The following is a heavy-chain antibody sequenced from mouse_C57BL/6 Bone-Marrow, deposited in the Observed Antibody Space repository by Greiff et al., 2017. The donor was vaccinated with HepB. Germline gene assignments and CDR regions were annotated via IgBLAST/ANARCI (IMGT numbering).Heavy chain of an antibody. D-gene: IGHD2-3*01. CDR1: GFTFSDAW. J-gene: IGHJ3*01. Sequence: EVKLMESGGGLVQPGGSMKLSCAASGFTFSDAWMDWVRQSPEKGLEWVAEIRNKANNHATYYAESVKGRFTISRDDSKSSVYLQMNSLRAEDTGIYYCTRRHYDGYSWFAYWGQGTLVTVSA. CDR2: IRNKANNHAT. V-gene: IGHV6-6*01. CDR3: TRRHYDGYSWFAY.